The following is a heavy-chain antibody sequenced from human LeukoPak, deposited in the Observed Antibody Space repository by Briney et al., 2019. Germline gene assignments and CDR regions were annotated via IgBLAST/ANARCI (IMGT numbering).Heavy chain of an antibody. CDR1: GFTFSTYW. J-gene: IGHJ4*02. CDR2: INSDGSSP. D-gene: IGHD2-15*01. CDR3: ARDDPGIGIDY. Sequence: QTGGSLRLSCAAPGFTFSTYWMHWVRQVPGKGLVWVSHINSDGSSPSYADSVKGRFTISRDNAKNTLYLQMNSLRAEDTAVYYCARDDPGIGIDYWGQGTLVTVSS. V-gene: IGHV3-74*01.